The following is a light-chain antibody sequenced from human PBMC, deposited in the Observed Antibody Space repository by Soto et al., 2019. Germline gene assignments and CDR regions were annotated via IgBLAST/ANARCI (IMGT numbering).Light chain of an antibody. Sequence: EIVLTQSPGTLSLSPGERATLSCRASQSVSSSYLAWYQHKPGQAPRLLIYCASTRATGIPDRFSGSVSGIDFTLTISRLEPEDFAVYFCQQFGSPFTFDPGTKVDLK. V-gene: IGKV3-20*01. CDR3: QQFGSPFT. CDR2: CAS. J-gene: IGKJ3*01. CDR1: QSVSSSY.